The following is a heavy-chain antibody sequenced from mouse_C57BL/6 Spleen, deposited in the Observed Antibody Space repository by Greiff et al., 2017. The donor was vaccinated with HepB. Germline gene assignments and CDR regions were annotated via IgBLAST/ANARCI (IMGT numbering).Heavy chain of an antibody. CDR1: GYAFSSYW. D-gene: IGHD2-2*01. V-gene: IGHV1-80*01. CDR2: IYPGDGDT. CDR3: ARGLPYAMDY. Sequence: VMLVESGAELVKPGASVKISCKASGYAFSSYWMNWVKQRPGKGLEWIGQIYPGDGDTNYNGKFKGKATLTADKSSSTAYMQLSSLTSEDSAVYFCARGLPYAMDYWGQGTSVTVSS. J-gene: IGHJ4*01.